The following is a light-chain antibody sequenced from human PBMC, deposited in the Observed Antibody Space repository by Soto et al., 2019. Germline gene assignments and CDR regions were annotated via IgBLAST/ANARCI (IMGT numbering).Light chain of an antibody. J-gene: IGLJ1*01. V-gene: IGLV2-14*01. Sequence: LAQPASVSGSPGQSITISCTGTSSDVGGYNYVSWYQQHPGKAPKLMIYEASYRPSGVSNRFSGSKSGNTASLTISGLQAEDEADYCCSSYTTSSTPYVFGTGTKVTVL. CDR2: EAS. CDR3: SSYTTSSTPYV. CDR1: SSDVGGYNY.